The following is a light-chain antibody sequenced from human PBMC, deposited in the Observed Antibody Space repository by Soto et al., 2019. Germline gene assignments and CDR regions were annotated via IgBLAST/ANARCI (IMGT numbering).Light chain of an antibody. CDR3: QQYNNWPRT. J-gene: IGKJ1*01. CDR2: DAS. V-gene: IGKV3D-15*01. Sequence: IVMTQSPGTLSLSPGERATLSCRASQSVSSSYLAWYQQKPGQAPRLLIYDASSRATGIPDRFSGSGSGTDFTLTISSLQSEDFAVYYCQQYNNWPRTFGQGTKVDIK. CDR1: QSVSSSY.